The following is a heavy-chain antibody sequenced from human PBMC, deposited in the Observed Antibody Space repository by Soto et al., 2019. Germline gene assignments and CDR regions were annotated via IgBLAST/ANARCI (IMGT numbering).Heavy chain of an antibody. J-gene: IGHJ5*02. D-gene: IGHD2-21*02. V-gene: IGHV1-69*13. CDR2: IIPIFGTA. Sequence: GASVKVSCKASGGTFSSYAISWVRQAPGQGLEWMGGIIPIFGTANYAQKFQGRVTITADESTGTAYMELSSLRSEDTAVYYCARHCGGDCYSNWFDPWGQGTLVTVSS. CDR1: GGTFSSYA. CDR3: ARHCGGDCYSNWFDP.